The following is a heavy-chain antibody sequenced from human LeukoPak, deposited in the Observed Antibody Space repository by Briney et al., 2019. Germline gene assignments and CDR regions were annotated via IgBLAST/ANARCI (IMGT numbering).Heavy chain of an antibody. D-gene: IGHD3-16*01. CDR1: GDSMSGYY. CDR3: ARETSQKGAHYMDV. V-gene: IGHV4-4*07. CDR2: FYITGSS. J-gene: IGHJ6*03. Sequence: SETLSLTCTVSGDSMSGYYWTWIRQPAGKGLEWIGRFYITGSSYYNPSLKSRVTMSVDTSKSQFSLKLTSVTAADTAVYYCARETSQKGAHYMDVWGKGTTVTISS.